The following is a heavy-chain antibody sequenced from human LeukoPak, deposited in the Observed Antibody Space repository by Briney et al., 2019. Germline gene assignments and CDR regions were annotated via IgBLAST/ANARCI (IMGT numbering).Heavy chain of an antibody. D-gene: IGHD3-10*01. Sequence: GGSLRLSCAAYGFTFDDYAMHWVRQAPGKGLEWVSGISWNSGSIGYADSVKGRFTISRDNAKNSLYLQMNSLRAEDTVLYYCAKGGSYYYYYMDVWGKGTTVTISS. CDR3: AKGGSYYYYYMDV. CDR1: GFTFDDYA. J-gene: IGHJ6*03. V-gene: IGHV3-9*01. CDR2: ISWNSGSI.